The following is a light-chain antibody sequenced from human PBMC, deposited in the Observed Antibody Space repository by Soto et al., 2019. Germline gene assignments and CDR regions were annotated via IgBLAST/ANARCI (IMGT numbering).Light chain of an antibody. V-gene: IGKV3-20*01. CDR3: QQSYSTPRT. Sequence: EIVLTQSPGTLSLSPGERATLSCRASQSVSNNYLALYQQKPGQAPRLLICGASNRATGIPYRFSGSGSGTDFTLTISSLQPEDFATYYCQQSYSTPRTFGQGTKVDIK. CDR2: GAS. CDR1: QSVSNNY. J-gene: IGKJ1*01.